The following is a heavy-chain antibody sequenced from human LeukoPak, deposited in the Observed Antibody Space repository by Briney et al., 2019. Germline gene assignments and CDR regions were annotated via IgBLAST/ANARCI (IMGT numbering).Heavy chain of an antibody. D-gene: IGHD2-15*01. CDR1: GFTFSSYG. CDR2: VSGSGGST. CDR3: ARVLRYCSGGNCYSGGLGYMDV. V-gene: IGHV3-23*01. J-gene: IGHJ6*03. Sequence: GGTLRLACAASGFTFSSYGMSWVRQAPGKGLEWVSAVSGSGGSTYYADSVEGRFTISRDNSKNTLYLQMNSLRAEDTAVYYCARVLRYCSGGNCYSGGLGYMDVWGKGTTVTISS.